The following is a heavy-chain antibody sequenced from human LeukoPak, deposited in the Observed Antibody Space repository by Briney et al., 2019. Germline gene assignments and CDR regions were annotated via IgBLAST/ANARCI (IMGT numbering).Heavy chain of an antibody. CDR3: AKRAGIIRHLHDY. CDR1: GFTFSSYS. Sequence: PGGSLRLSCAASGFTFSSYSMTWVRQAPGKGLEWVSYISSSSTIYYADPVKGRFTISRDNAKNSLYLQMNSLRAEDTAVYYCAKRAGIIRHLHDYWGQGTLVTVSS. V-gene: IGHV3-48*01. D-gene: IGHD3-10*01. J-gene: IGHJ4*02. CDR2: ISSSSTI.